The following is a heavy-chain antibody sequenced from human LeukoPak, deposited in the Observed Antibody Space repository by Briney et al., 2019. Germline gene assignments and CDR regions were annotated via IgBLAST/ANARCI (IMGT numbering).Heavy chain of an antibody. CDR3: ARSRGGYSYPDAFDI. D-gene: IGHD5-18*01. CDR1: GYTFTSYD. J-gene: IGHJ3*02. CDR2: MNPNSGNT. Sequence: GASVKVSCKASGYTFTSYDINWARQATGQGLEWMGWMNPNSGNTGYAQKFQGRVTMTRNTSISTAYMELSSLRSEDTAVYYCARSRGGYSYPDAFDIWGQGTMVTVSS. V-gene: IGHV1-8*01.